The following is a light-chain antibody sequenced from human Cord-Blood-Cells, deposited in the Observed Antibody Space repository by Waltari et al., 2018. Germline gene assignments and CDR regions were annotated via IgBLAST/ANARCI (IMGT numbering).Light chain of an antibody. V-gene: IGLV2-14*01. CDR1: SSDVGGYNY. CDR2: EVS. Sequence: QSALPQPASVSGSPGQSITISCTGTSSDVGGYNYVSLYQQHPGKAPQLMIYEVSNRPSGVSNRFSGSKSGNTASLTISGLQAEDEADYYCSSYTSSSTLVFGGGTKLTVL. CDR3: SSYTSSSTLV. J-gene: IGLJ2*01.